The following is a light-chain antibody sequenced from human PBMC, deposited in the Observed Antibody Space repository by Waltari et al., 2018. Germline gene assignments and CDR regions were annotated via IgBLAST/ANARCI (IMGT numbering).Light chain of an antibody. J-gene: IGKJ4*01. Sequence: EIVLTQSPATLSLSPGERATLSCRASQSVSNFLAWYQQKPGQAPRLLIYHASNRATGIPDRFSGRGSGTDFTLTISSLEPGDSAVYYCQQRANWPPLTFGGGTRVVI. CDR2: HAS. CDR1: QSVSNF. V-gene: IGKV3-11*01. CDR3: QQRANWPPLT.